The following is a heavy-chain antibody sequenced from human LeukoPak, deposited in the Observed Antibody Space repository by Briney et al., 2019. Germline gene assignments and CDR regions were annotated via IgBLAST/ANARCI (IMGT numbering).Heavy chain of an antibody. CDR2: IYYSGST. V-gene: IGHV4-39*02. Sequence: PSETLSLTCTVSGGSISSSSYYWGWIRQPPGKGLEWIGCIYYSGSTYYNPSLKSRVTISVDTSKNQFSLKLSSVTAADTAVYYCAREIAAAGTGEFDYWGQGTLVTVSS. J-gene: IGHJ4*02. CDR3: AREIAAAGTGEFDY. CDR1: GGSISSSSYY. D-gene: IGHD6-13*01.